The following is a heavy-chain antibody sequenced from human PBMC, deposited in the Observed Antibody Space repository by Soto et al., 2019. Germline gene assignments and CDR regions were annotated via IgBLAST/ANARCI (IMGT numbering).Heavy chain of an antibody. J-gene: IGHJ4*02. CDR1: GFTFSSYA. D-gene: IGHD3-3*01. V-gene: IGHV3-23*01. CDR3: AKGRDLRFLEWLFLFDY. Sequence: PGGSLRLSCAASGFTFSSYAMSWVHQAPGKGLEWVSAISGSGGSTYYADSVKGRFTISRDNSKNTLYLQMNSLRAEDTAVYYCAKGRDLRFLEWLFLFDYWGQGTLVTVSS. CDR2: ISGSGGST.